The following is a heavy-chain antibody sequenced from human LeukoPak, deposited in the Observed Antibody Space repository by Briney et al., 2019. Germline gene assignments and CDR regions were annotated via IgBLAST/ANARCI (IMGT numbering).Heavy chain of an antibody. D-gene: IGHD1-26*01. V-gene: IGHV1-8*01. Sequence: ASVKVSCKASGYVFTSYDINWVQQATGQGLEWMGWMIPDSGNTGYAQKFQGRVTMTRNTSINTAYLELSSLRSDDTAVYYCAVRAGSYWFDPWGQGTLVTVSP. CDR2: MIPDSGNT. CDR3: AVRAGSYWFDP. CDR1: GYVFTSYD. J-gene: IGHJ5*02.